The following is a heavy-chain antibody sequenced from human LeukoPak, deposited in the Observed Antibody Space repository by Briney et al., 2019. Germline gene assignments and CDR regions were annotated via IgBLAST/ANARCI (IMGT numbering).Heavy chain of an antibody. CDR1: GGSISGYY. J-gene: IGHJ4*02. V-gene: IGHV4-59*01. Sequence: SETLSLTRTVSGGSISGYYWNWIRQPPGKGLEWIGYIYYSGSTNYNPSLKSRVTISLDTSKNQFSLELSSVTAADTAVYHCARDSGSNFDYWGQGTLVTVSS. CDR3: ARDSGSNFDY. CDR2: IYYSGST. D-gene: IGHD2-15*01.